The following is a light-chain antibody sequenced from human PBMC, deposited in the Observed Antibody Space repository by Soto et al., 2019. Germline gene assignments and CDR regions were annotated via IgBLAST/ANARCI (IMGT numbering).Light chain of an antibody. V-gene: IGLV2-14*03. J-gene: IGLJ1*01. CDR1: SSDVGRYNY. CDR2: VVD. CDR3: ASYAGSIHYV. Sequence: QSVLTQPASVSGSPGQSITISCTGTSSDVGRYNYVSWYQQHPGKAPKLIIYVVDNRPSGVSNRFSGSKSGNMASLTISGLQAEDESDYYCASYAGSIHYVFGTGTKVTVL.